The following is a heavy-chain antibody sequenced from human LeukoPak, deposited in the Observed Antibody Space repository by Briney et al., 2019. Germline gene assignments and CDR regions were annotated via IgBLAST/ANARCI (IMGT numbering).Heavy chain of an antibody. CDR1: GFTFSDSX. CDR2: IDSRXAXT. V-gene: IGHV3-11*04. J-gene: IGHJ5*02. Sequence: PGGSXRLSCAASGFTFSDSXXXXXXQAPGXXXXXXXXIDSRXAXTFYAKSXTXXXXXXRDNDKNSLYLQMNSLRAEDTALYYCARNDYTDDDPDLFDPWGQGTLVIVSS. CDR3: ARNDYTDDDPDLFDP. D-gene: IGHD3-16*01.